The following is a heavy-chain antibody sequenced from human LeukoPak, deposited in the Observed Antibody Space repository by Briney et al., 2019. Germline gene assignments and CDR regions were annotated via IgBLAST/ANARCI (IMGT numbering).Heavy chain of an antibody. D-gene: IGHD3-10*01. V-gene: IGHV1-3*01. J-gene: IGHJ4*02. Sequence: GASVKVSCKASGYTFTSYAMHWVRQAPGQRLEWMGWINAGNGNTKSSQKIQGRVTITRDTFANTAYMELNSLRSEDTAVYYCARDGRFGDLDYWGQGTLVTVSS. CDR2: INAGNGNT. CDR1: GYTFTSYA. CDR3: ARDGRFGDLDY.